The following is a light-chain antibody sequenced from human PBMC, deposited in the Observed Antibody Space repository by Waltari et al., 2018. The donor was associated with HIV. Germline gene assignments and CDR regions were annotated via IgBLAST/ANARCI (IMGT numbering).Light chain of an antibody. CDR1: SGHTTYA. V-gene: IGLV4-69*01. Sequence: QVVLTQSPSASASLGASVKITCTLSSGHTTYAIAWHQQQPEKGPRFLMKVNSDGSLTKGDESPDLFSGSASGPERSLTISSLQSEDEGDYYCQTWGAGIVVFGGGTKLSVL. CDR3: QTWGAGIVV. CDR2: VNSDGSL. J-gene: IGLJ2*01.